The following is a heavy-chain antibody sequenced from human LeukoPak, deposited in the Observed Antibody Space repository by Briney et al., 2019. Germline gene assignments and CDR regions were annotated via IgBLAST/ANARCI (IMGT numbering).Heavy chain of an antibody. CDR1: GGSISSGGYS. Sequence: PSQTLSLTCAVSGGSISSGGYSWSWIRQPPGKGLEWIGEINHSGSTNYNPSLKSRVTISVDTSKNQFSLKLSSVAAADTAVYYCARHTPLITMVRGVMVTAIGPVDYWGQGTLVTVSS. CDR2: INHSGST. CDR3: ARHTPLITMVRGVMVTAIGPVDY. J-gene: IGHJ4*02. V-gene: IGHV4-30-2*01. D-gene: IGHD3-10*01.